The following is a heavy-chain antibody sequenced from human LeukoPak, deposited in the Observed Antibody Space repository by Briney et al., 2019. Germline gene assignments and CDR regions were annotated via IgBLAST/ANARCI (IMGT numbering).Heavy chain of an antibody. J-gene: IGHJ6*02. CDR2: ISSSSSYI. Sequence: PGRSLRLSCAASGFTFSSSSMNWVRQASGKGLEWVSSISSSSSYIYYADVEKGRFTTTRDNAKNSLYLQMNSLRAEDTAVYYCARGGYYYGMGVWGQGTTVTVSS. D-gene: IGHD3-16*01. V-gene: IGHV3-21*01. CDR1: GFTFSSSS. CDR3: ARGGYYYGMGV.